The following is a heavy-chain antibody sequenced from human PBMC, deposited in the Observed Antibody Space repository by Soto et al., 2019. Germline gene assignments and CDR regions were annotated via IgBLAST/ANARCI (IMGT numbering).Heavy chain of an antibody. D-gene: IGHD1-26*01. CDR1: GGTFSSYS. V-gene: IGHV1-69*01. J-gene: IGHJ4*02. Sequence: QVQLVQSGTEVKKPGSSVKVSCKASGGTFSSYSTSWVRQAPGQGLEWMGEIIPIFGTANYAQKFQGRVTIPADESTSTAYMELSSLRSEDTAVYYCARDGGRHSVGIDYWGQGTLVTVSS. CDR3: ARDGGRHSVGIDY. CDR2: IIPIFGTA.